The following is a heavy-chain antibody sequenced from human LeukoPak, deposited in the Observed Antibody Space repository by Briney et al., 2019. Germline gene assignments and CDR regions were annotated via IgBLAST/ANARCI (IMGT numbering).Heavy chain of an antibody. CDR3: TKRGKQALGHHNLDV. CDR2: SPATGYTT. Sequence: GGPQRLFCAASGFTHSSYAVSWVPQAPGEGLVGLSSSPATGYTTYDADSVMGRCTVSRDNAENTLYLQMNTLRAEDTAVYYCTKRGKQALGHHNLDVWGKGTTVSVSS. CDR1: GFTHSSYA. D-gene: IGHD1-1*01. J-gene: IGHJ6*03. V-gene: IGHV3-23*01.